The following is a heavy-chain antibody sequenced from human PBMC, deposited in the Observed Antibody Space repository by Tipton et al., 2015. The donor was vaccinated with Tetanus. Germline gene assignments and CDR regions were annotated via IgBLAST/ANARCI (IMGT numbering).Heavy chain of an antibody. CDR3: ARSMYGDYEDY. J-gene: IGHJ4*02. CDR2: INPSGGST. Sequence: QSGAEVKKPGASVKVSCKASGYTFTSYYMHWVRQAPGQGLEWMGIINPSGGSTSYAQKLQGRVTMTTDTSTSTAYMELRSLRSDDTAVYYCARSMYGDYEDYWGQGTLVTVSS. D-gene: IGHD4-17*01. CDR1: GYTFTSYY. V-gene: IGHV1-46*01.